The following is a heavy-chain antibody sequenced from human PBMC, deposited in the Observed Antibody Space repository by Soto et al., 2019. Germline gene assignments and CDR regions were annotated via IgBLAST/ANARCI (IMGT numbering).Heavy chain of an antibody. CDR2: IIPIFGTA. D-gene: IGHD2-15*01. CDR3: ASRGTKGVVAANRYSYYYGMDV. J-gene: IGHJ6*02. Sequence: SVKVSCKASGGTFSSYAISWVRQAPGQGLEWMGGIIPIFGTANYAQKFQGRVTITADESTSTAYMELSSLRSEDTAVYYCASRGTKGVVAANRYSYYYGMDVWGQGTTVTVSS. CDR1: GGTFSSYA. V-gene: IGHV1-69*13.